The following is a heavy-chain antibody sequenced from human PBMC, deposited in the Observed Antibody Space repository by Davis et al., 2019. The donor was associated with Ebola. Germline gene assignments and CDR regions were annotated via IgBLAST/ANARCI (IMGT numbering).Heavy chain of an antibody. J-gene: IGHJ4*02. D-gene: IGHD3-10*01. CDR3: AEDPGRGVTYFDY. V-gene: IGHV3-53*01. CDR1: GFTVSTNY. CDR2: IYNSGST. Sequence: GESLKISCAASGFTVSTNYMTWVRQAPGKGLEWVSVIYNSGSTYYADSVKGRFTLSRDNSKNTLWLQMNSLRAEDTAVYYCAEDPGRGVTYFDYWGQGTLVTVSS.